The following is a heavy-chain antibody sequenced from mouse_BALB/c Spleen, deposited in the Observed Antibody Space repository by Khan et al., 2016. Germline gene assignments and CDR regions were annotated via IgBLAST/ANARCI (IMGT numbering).Heavy chain of an antibody. CDR2: ISSGSSTI. V-gene: IGHV5-17*02. CDR1: GFTFSSFG. CDR3: ARKGARSSYAMDY. J-gene: IGHJ4*01. Sequence: EVELVESGGGLVQPGGSRKLSCAASGFTFSSFGMHWVRQAPEKGLEWVAYISSGSSTIYYADTLKGRFTISRDNPKNTLFLQMTSLRSEDSAMYYCARKGARSSYAMDYWGQGTSVTVSS.